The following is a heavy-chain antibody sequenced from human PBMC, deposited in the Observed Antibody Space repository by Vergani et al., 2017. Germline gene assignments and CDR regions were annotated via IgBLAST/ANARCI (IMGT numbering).Heavy chain of an antibody. CDR1: GYTFTSYY. D-gene: IGHD3-22*01. Sequence: QVQLVQSGAEVKKPGASVKVSCKASGYTFTSYYMHWVRQAPGQGLEWMGIINPSGGSTSYAQKFQGRVTMTRDTSTSTVYMELSSLRSEDTAVYYCARPTYYYDSSGYPSPRNYYYGMDVWGQ. V-gene: IGHV1-46*03. J-gene: IGHJ6*02. CDR3: ARPTYYYDSSGYPSPRNYYYGMDV. CDR2: INPSGGST.